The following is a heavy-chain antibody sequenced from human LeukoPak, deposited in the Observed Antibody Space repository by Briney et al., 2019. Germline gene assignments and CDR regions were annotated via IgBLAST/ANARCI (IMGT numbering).Heavy chain of an antibody. D-gene: IGHD5-18*01. CDR2: INVGNGNT. CDR1: GYTFTTYT. Sequence: ASVKVSCKASGYTFTTYTIHWVRQAPGQGLEWMAWINVGNGNTKYSQKFQGRVSITRDTSASTAYMELSTLRPEDTALYYCARDGYRRSYWYYGMDVWGLGTTVIVSS. J-gene: IGHJ6*02. V-gene: IGHV1-3*01. CDR3: ARDGYRRSYWYYGMDV.